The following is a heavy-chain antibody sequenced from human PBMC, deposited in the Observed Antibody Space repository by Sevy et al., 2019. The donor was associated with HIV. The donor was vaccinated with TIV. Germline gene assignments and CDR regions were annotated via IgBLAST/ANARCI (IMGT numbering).Heavy chain of an antibody. CDR3: AREEGIAAGGSFDY. V-gene: IGHV1-18*01. J-gene: IGHJ4*02. CDR1: GYIFTSYV. Sequence: ASVKVSCKASGYIFTSYVINWVRQAPGQGLEWMGWISADNDNTNYAQKLQGRVTMTTDTSTSTAYMELRSLRSDDTVVYYCAREEGIAAGGSFDYWGQGTLVTVSS. D-gene: IGHD6-13*01. CDR2: ISADNDNT.